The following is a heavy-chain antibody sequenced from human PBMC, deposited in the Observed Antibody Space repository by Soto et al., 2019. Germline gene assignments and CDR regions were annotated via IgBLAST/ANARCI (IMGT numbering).Heavy chain of an antibody. V-gene: IGHV4-31*03. D-gene: IGHD6-13*01. Sequence: QVQLQESGPGLVKPSQTLSLTCTVSGGSISSGGYYWSWIRQHPGKGLEWIGYIYYRGSTYYTPSLKSRVTISVDTSKNQLSLKLSSVTAADTAVYYCARDRRSWYLKSPSINWFDPWGQGTLVTVSS. CDR1: GGSISSGGYY. CDR3: ARDRRSWYLKSPSINWFDP. CDR2: IYYRGST. J-gene: IGHJ5*02.